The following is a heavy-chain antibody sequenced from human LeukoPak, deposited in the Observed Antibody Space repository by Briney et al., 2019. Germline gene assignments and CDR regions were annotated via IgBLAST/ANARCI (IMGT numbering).Heavy chain of an antibody. D-gene: IGHD6-19*01. Sequence: GGSLRLSCAASGFTFSSYSMNWVRQAPGKGLEWVSYISSSSSTIYYADSVKGRFTISRDNAKNSLYLQMNSLRAEDTAVYYCAREGPGGIAVGLTPFDPWGQGTLVTVSS. CDR2: ISSSSSTI. J-gene: IGHJ5*02. CDR1: GFTFSSYS. CDR3: AREGPGGIAVGLTPFDP. V-gene: IGHV3-48*01.